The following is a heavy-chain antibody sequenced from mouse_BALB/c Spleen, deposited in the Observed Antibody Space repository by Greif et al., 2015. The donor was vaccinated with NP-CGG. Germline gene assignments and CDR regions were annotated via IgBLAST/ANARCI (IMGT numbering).Heavy chain of an antibody. J-gene: IGHJ4*01. CDR3: AIYDGYYYYAMDY. D-gene: IGHD2-3*01. CDR1: GYTFTSYW. CDR2: INPSNGRT. Sequence: VQLQESGAELVKPGASVKLSCKASGYTFTSYWMHWVKQRPGQGLEWIGEINPSNGRTNYNEKFKSKATLTADKSSSAAYMQLSSLTPEDSAVYYCAIYDGYYYYAMDYWGQGTSVTVSS. V-gene: IGHV1S81*02.